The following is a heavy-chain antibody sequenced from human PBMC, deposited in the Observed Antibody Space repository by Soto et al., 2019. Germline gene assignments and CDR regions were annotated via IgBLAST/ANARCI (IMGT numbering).Heavy chain of an antibody. J-gene: IGHJ3*02. CDR3: TREGIVGATFFHLHAFDI. V-gene: IGHV3-49*04. Sequence: PGGSLRLSCTASGFTFGDYAMSWVRQAPGKGLEWVGFIRSKAYGGTTEYAASVKGRFTISRDDSKSIAYLQMNSLKTEDTAVYYCTREGIVGATFFHLHAFDIWGQGTMVTVSS. CDR1: GFTFGDYA. CDR2: IRSKAYGGTT. D-gene: IGHD1-26*01.